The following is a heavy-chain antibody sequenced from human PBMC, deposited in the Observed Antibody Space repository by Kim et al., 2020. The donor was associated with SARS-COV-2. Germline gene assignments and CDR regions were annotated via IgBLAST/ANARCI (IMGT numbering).Heavy chain of an antibody. CDR3: ARGGNVFYLLYFDY. CDR1: GGSMTSFY. Sequence: SETLSLTCSVSGGSMTSFYWSWVRQSPGKGLEWIGSVFSSGRASYNPSLKSRLTLSVDTSNNQFSLHLTSVTAADTAADYCARGGNVFYLLYFDYWGPG. CDR2: VFSSGRA. J-gene: IGHJ4*02. V-gene: IGHV4-59*08. D-gene: IGHD2-21*01.